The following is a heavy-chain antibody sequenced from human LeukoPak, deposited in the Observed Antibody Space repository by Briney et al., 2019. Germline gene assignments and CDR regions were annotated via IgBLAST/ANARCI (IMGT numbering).Heavy chain of an antibody. J-gene: IGHJ4*02. CDR1: GGSISSYY. D-gene: IGHD3-10*01. CDR3: ARGYYGSGSLYYFDY. Sequence: SETLSLTCTVSGGSISSYYWSWLRQPPGKGLEWIGYIYYSGSTNYNPSLKSRVTISVDTSKNQFSLKLSSVTAADTAVYYCARGYYGSGSLYYFDYWGQGTLVTVSS. CDR2: IYYSGST. V-gene: IGHV4-59*01.